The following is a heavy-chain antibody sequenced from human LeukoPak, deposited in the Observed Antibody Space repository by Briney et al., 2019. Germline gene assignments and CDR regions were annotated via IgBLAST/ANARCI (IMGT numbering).Heavy chain of an antibody. CDR3: ATPRSGYYYYFDY. CDR1: GFTVSSNY. D-gene: IGHD3-22*01. Sequence: GGSLRLSCAASGFTVSSNYMSWVRQAPGKGLEWVSVIYGAGSTYYADSVKGRFTISRDNSRNTLYLQMNSLRAEDTAVYYCATPRSGYYYYFDYWGQGTLVTVSS. J-gene: IGHJ4*02. V-gene: IGHV3-66*01. CDR2: IYGAGST.